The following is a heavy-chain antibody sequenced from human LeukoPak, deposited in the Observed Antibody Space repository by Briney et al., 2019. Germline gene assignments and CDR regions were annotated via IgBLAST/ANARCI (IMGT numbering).Heavy chain of an antibody. D-gene: IGHD6-6*01. CDR2: ISSRSTTI. Sequence: PGGSLRLSCAASGFTFSTYSMNWVRQAPGKGLEWLSYISSRSTTIYYVDSVKGRFTISRDNAKNSLYLQMNSLRPEDTAVYYCAGGESEYSSSGDFAYWGQGTLVTVSS. V-gene: IGHV3-48*01. CDR3: AGGESEYSSSGDFAY. J-gene: IGHJ4*02. CDR1: GFTFSTYS.